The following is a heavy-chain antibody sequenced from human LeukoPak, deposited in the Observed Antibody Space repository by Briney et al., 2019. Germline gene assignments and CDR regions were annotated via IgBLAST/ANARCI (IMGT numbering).Heavy chain of an antibody. D-gene: IGHD2-2*01. J-gene: IGHJ6*03. CDR3: ARGVVVVPAAPRSGYYYYYMDV. CDR1: GGSISSYY. CDR2: IYTSGST. V-gene: IGHV4-4*09. Sequence: SETLSLTCTVSGGSISSYYWSWIRQPPGKGLEWIGYIYTSGSTNYNPSLKSRVTISVDTSKNQFSLKLSSVTAADTAVYYCARGVVVVPAAPRSGYYYYYMDVWGKGTTVTVSS.